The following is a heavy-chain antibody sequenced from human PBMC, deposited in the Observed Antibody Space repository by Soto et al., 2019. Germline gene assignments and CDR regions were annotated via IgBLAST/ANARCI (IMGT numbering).Heavy chain of an antibody. Sequence: GGSLRLSCAASGFTFSSYGIHWVRQAPGKGLEWVAFISYDGSDKYYADSVKGRFTISRDNSKNTLYLQLNSLRVEDTAVYYCPRATVREFAYWGQGTLVTVSS. D-gene: IGHD1-26*01. CDR2: ISYDGSDK. CDR3: PRATVREFAY. CDR1: GFTFSSYG. V-gene: IGHV3-30*03. J-gene: IGHJ4*02.